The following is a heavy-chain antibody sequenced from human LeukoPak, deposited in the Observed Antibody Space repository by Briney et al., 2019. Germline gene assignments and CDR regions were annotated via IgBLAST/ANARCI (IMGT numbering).Heavy chain of an antibody. CDR3: ARGGSRQISSSDLDY. D-gene: IGHD6-6*01. CDR1: SDSISSYY. J-gene: IGHJ4*02. Sequence: SETLSLTCTVSSDSISSYYWSWIRQPPGKGLEWIGYIYYSGSTYYNPSLKSRVTISVDTSKKQFSLKLSSVTAADTAVYFCARGGSRQISSSDLDYWGQGTLVTVSS. CDR2: IYYSGST. V-gene: IGHV4-59*01.